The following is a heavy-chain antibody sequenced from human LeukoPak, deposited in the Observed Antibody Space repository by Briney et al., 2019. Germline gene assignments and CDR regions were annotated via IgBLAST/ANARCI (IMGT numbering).Heavy chain of an antibody. J-gene: IGHJ5*02. CDR1: GGSISDYY. D-gene: IGHD3-10*01. Sequence: SETLSLTCTVSGGSISDYYWSWIRQPPGKGLEWIGYIYYSGSTYCNPSLKSRVTISVDTSKNQFSLKLRSVTAADTAVYYCARESAASGWFDPWGQGTLVTVSS. CDR3: ARESAASGWFDP. CDR2: IYYSGST. V-gene: IGHV4-30-4*08.